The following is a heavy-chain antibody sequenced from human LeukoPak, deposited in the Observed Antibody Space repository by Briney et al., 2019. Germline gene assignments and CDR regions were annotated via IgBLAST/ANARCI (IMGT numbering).Heavy chain of an antibody. CDR1: GGSISSYY. CDR2: IYTSGST. CDR3: ARKNFGDYSDARFDY. D-gene: IGHD4-17*01. V-gene: IGHV4-4*07. Sequence: SETLSLTCTVSGGSISSYYWSWIRQPAGKGLEWIGRIYTSGSTNYNPSLKSRVTMSVDTSKNQFSLKLTSVTAADTAIYYCARKNFGDYSDARFDYWGQGTLVTVSS. J-gene: IGHJ4*02.